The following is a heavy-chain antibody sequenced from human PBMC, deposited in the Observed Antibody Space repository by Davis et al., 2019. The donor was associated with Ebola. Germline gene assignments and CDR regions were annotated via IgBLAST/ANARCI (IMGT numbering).Heavy chain of an antibody. CDR3: ARTSIVGTTTTASDI. Sequence: ASVKVSCKTSGYVFTSYSITWVRQAPGQGLEWMGWISAYNGNTAYAQILQGRVTMTTDTSTGTAYMELRSLRSDDTAVYFCARTSIVGTTTTASDIWGQGTMVTVSS. CDR1: GYVFTSYS. V-gene: IGHV1-18*01. J-gene: IGHJ3*02. CDR2: ISAYNGNT. D-gene: IGHD1-26*01.